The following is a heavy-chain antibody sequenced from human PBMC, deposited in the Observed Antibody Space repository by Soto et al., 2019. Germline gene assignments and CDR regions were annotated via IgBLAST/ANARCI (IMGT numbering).Heavy chain of an antibody. V-gene: IGHV4-59*01. CDR2: IYYSGST. Sequence: SETLSLTCTVSGGSISSYYWSWIRQPPGKGLEWIGYIYYSGSTNYNPSLKSRVTISVDTSKNQFSLKLSSVTAADTAVYYCARAGETAAYYYGMDAWGQGTTVTVSS. CDR1: GGSISSYY. J-gene: IGHJ6*02. D-gene: IGHD3-16*01. CDR3: ARAGETAAYYYGMDA.